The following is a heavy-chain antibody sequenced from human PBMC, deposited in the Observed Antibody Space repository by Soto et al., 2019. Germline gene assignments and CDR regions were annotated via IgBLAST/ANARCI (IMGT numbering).Heavy chain of an antibody. CDR1: GGTFSSYA. J-gene: IGHJ3*02. D-gene: IGHD3-22*01. CDR3: ATFPGGYYYDSSGDGAFDI. V-gene: IGHV1-69*06. CDR2: IIPIFGTA. Sequence: RASVKVSCKASGGTFSSYAISWVRQAPGQGLEWMGGIIPIFGTANYAQKFQGRVTITADKSTSTAYMELSSLRSEDTAVYYCATFPGGYYYDSSGDGAFDIWGQVPMVTFSS.